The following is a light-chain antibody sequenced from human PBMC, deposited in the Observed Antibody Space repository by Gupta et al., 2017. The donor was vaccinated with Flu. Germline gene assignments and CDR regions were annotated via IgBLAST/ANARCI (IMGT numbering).Light chain of an antibody. CDR3: QVWDSTGDHMA. CDR1: NIGRES. V-gene: IGLV3-21*02. J-gene: IGLJ2*01. Sequence: GGINIGRESMHWYQQKPCQAPVLVVHDDSERPSGIPERFSGSNSGNTATLTFSRVEAGDEADYYCQVWDSTGDHMAFGGGTKLTVL. CDR2: DDS.